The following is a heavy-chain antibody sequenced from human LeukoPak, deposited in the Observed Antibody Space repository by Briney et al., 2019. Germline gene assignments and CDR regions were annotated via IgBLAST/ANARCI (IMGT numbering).Heavy chain of an antibody. CDR1: GGSINNGVYY. J-gene: IGHJ3*02. CDR3: SREDTATATGALDI. D-gene: IGHD5-18*01. V-gene: IGHV4-31*03. CDR2: IYYSGST. Sequence: SQTLSLTCTVSGGSINNGVYYWSWIRQHPGEGLEWIGYIYYSGSTYYNPSLKSRVTISVDMSKNQFSLMLSSVTAVDTAVYYCSREDTATATGALDIWGQGTMVTVSS.